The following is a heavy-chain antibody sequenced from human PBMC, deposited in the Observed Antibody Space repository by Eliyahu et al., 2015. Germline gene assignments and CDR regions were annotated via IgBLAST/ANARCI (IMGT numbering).Heavy chain of an antibody. J-gene: IGHJ4*02. CDR2: ISFSGST. CDR3: ARSPKSPLHLGELSFK. CDR1: GGSISSSSYY. Sequence: QLQLQESGPGLVKPSETLSLTCTVSGGSISSSSYYWGWIRQPPGKGLEWIGSISFSGSTSYNPSPKSRVTISVDTSKNQFSLKLSSVTAADTAVYYCARSPKSPLHLGELSFKWGQGTLVTVSS. V-gene: IGHV4-39*01. D-gene: IGHD3-16*02.